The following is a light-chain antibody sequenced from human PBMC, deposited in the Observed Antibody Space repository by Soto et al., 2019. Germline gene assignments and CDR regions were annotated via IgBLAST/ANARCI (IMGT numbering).Light chain of an antibody. CDR1: QGISSY. CDR2: AAS. Sequence: RLTRSPSSLFASTGERVTITCRASQGISSYLAWYQQKPGKAPKLLIYAASTLQSGVPSRFSGSGSGTDFTLTISCLQSEDFATYYCQQYYSFPRTFGQGTKVDIK. CDR3: QQYYSFPRT. J-gene: IGKJ1*01. V-gene: IGKV1-8*01.